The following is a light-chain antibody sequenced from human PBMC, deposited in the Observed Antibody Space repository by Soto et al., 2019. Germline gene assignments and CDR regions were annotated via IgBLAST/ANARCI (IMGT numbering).Light chain of an antibody. J-gene: IGLJ3*02. CDR3: QSYDSSLSGSV. CDR2: GNS. CDR1: SSNIGAGYD. Sequence: QAVGTQPPSVSGAPGQRVTGSCTGSSSNIGAGYDVHWYQQLPGTAPKLLIYGNSNRPSGVPDRFSGSKSGTSTSLAITGLQAEDEADYYCQSYDSSLSGSVFGGATKLTVL. V-gene: IGLV1-40*01.